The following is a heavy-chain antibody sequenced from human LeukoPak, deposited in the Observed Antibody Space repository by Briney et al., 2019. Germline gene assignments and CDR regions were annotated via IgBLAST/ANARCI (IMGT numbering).Heavy chain of an antibody. CDR2: ISSSSSYI. CDR1: GFTFSSYS. D-gene: IGHD6-13*01. V-gene: IGHV3-21*01. J-gene: IGHJ3*02. CDR3: AREVRIAAAGITRNDAFDI. Sequence: GGPLRLSCAASGFTFSSYSMNWVRQAPGKGLEWVSSISSSSSYIYYADSVKGRFTISRDNAKNSLYLQMNSLRAEDTAVYYCAREVRIAAAGITRNDAFDIWGQGTMVTVSS.